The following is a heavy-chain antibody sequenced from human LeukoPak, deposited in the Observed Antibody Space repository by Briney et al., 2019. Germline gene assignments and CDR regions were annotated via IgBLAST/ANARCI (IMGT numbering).Heavy chain of an antibody. CDR3: AKMAGGRGDSGYDN. CDR1: GGSVSTISHF. J-gene: IGHJ4*02. Sequence: PSETLSLTCTVSGGSVSTISHFWDWVRQPPGKGLEWIVSLSDTGTTYYNPSLESRVTMSVDTTKNQFSLKLSSVTAADTAVYYCAKMAGGRGDSGYDNWGQGTLVTVPS. CDR2: LSDTGTT. V-gene: IGHV4-39*07. D-gene: IGHD5-12*01.